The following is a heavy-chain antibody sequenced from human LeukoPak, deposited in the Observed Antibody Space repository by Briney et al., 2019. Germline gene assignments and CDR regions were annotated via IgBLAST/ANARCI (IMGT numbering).Heavy chain of an antibody. CDR2: IWYDGSNK. Sequence: GGSLRLSCAASGFTFSSYGMHWVRQAPGKGGEGVAVIWYDGSNKYYADSVKGRFTISRDNSKKKLYLQMNSLRAEDTAVYYCARDAPKYSSGWCLGYWGQGTLVTVSS. V-gene: IGHV3-33*01. D-gene: IGHD6-19*01. J-gene: IGHJ4*02. CDR1: GFTFSSYG. CDR3: ARDAPKYSSGWCLGY.